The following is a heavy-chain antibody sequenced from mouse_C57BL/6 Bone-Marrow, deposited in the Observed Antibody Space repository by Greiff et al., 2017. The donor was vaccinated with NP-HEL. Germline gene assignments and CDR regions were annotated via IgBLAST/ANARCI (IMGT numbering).Heavy chain of an antibody. Sequence: EVQLVESGAELVRPGASVKLSCTASGFNIKDDYMHWVKQRPEQGLEWIGWIDPENGDTEYASKFQGKATITADTSSNTAYLQLSSLTSEDTAVYYCTIGLRQRGYWGQGTTLTVSS. CDR1: GFNIKDDY. V-gene: IGHV14-4*01. D-gene: IGHD2-2*01. CDR2: IDPENGDT. CDR3: TIGLRQRGY. J-gene: IGHJ2*01.